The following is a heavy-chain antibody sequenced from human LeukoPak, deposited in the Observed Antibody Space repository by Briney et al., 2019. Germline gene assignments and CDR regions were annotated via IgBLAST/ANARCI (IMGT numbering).Heavy chain of an antibody. D-gene: IGHD2-21*01. CDR1: GFTFSNYW. J-gene: IGHJ4*02. V-gene: IGHV3-48*04. CDR2: IDGSGNSI. CDR3: ARECLTCGGDSYDY. Sequence: GGSLRLSCAASGFTFSNYWMSWVRQAPGKGLEWLSYIDGSGNSIYYADSVKGRFTVSRDNAKSSLYLQMSSLRVDDTAVYYCARECLTCGGDSYDYWGQGALVTVSS.